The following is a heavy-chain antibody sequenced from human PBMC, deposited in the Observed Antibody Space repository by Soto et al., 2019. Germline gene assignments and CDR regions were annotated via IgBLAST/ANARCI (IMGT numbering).Heavy chain of an antibody. CDR1: GFTFSTFD. D-gene: IGHD3-22*01. J-gene: IGHJ4*02. CDR2: IRGVAGST. Sequence: GGSLRLSCAASGFTFSTFDMTLVRQAPGKGLEWVSLIRGVAGSTHYPDSVKGRFTISRDNSKNTVYLQMNSLRAEDTALYYCAKDTYYHDSSGYYIFDYWGQGTLVTVSS. V-gene: IGHV3-23*01. CDR3: AKDTYYHDSSGYYIFDY.